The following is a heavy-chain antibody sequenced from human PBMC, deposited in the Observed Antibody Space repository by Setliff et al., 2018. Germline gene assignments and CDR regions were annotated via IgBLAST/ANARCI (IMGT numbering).Heavy chain of an antibody. D-gene: IGHD1-1*01. J-gene: IGHJ3*02. CDR2: ISSSSRYI. Sequence: SCAASGFTFSDYSMNWVRQAPGKGLEWVSSISSSSRYIYYGVSVKGRFTISRDNAKNSLYLQMNSLRAEDTAVYYCARTTWAENKVLDAFDIWGQGTMVTVSS. V-gene: IGHV3-21*01. CDR3: ARTTWAENKVLDAFDI. CDR1: GFTFSDYS.